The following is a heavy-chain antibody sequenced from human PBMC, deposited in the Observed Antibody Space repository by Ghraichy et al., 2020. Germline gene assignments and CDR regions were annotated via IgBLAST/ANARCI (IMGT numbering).Heavy chain of an antibody. J-gene: IGHJ4*02. CDR1: GFTFSSSS. CDR2: ISYYGSNK. Sequence: GESLNISCAASGFTFSSSSMHWVCQPPTQGLEWVAVISYYGSNKYSAASVKGRFTISRDNSKNTLYLQMNSLRAEDTAVYYCAKVKLQYYYDSSVYYYWGQGTLVTVSS. D-gene: IGHD3-22*01. CDR3: AKVKLQYYYDSSVYYY. V-gene: IGHV3-30*18.